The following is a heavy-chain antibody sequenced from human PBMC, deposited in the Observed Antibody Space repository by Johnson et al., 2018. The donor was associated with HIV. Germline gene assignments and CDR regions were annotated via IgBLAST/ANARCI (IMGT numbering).Heavy chain of an antibody. CDR2: ISYDGSNK. D-gene: IGHD1-1*01. V-gene: IGHV3-30*03. CDR1: GFTFSSYG. Sequence: QVQLVESGGGVVQPGRSLRLSCAASGFTFSSYGMHWVRQAPGTGLEWVAVISYDGSNKYYADSVKGRFTISRDNSKNTLYLQMNSLRAGDTAVYYCARANDLSAFDIWGQGTMVTVSS. CDR3: ARANDLSAFDI. J-gene: IGHJ3*02.